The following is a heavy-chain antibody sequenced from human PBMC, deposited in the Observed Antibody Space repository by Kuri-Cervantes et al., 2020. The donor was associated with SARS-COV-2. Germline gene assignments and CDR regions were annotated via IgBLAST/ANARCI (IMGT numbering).Heavy chain of an antibody. V-gene: IGHV1-69*10. CDR3: ASDGVSRSLSLDF. D-gene: IGHD5/OR15-5a*01. CDR2: IMPALGIP. Sequence: SVKVSCKASGYTFTSYAMNWVRQAPGQGLEWMGGIMPALGIPNYAQKFRGRVTITAETSTTTAYLDLTGLKSEDTALYYCASDGVSRSLSLDFWGQGTLVTVSS. J-gene: IGHJ4*02. CDR1: GYTFTSYA.